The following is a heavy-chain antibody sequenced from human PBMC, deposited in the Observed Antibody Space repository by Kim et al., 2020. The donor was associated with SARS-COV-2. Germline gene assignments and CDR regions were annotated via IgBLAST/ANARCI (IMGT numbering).Heavy chain of an antibody. CDR2: INSDGSSA. J-gene: IGHJ6*02. CDR3: ARDGGYTIFGLVPYPYYYYGMDV. Sequence: GGSLRLSCAASGFTFSSYWMHWVRQAPGKGLVWVSRINSDGSSATYADSVKGRFTISRDNAKNTLYLQMNSLRAEDTAVYYCARDGGYTIFGLVPYPYYYYGMDVWGQGTTVTVSS. D-gene: IGHD3-3*01. V-gene: IGHV3-74*01. CDR1: GFTFSSYW.